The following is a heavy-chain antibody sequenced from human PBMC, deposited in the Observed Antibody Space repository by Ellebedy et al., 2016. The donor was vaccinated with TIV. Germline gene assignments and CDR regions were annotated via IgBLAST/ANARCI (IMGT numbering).Heavy chain of an antibody. Sequence: AASVKVSCKASGGTFSSYAISWVRQAPGQGLEWMGGIIPIFGTANYAQKFQGRVTITADESTSTAYMELSSLRSEDTAVYYCGRRFSQVGGMDVWGQGTTVTVSS. CDR1: GGTFSSYA. V-gene: IGHV1-69*13. D-gene: IGHD1-26*01. J-gene: IGHJ6*02. CDR2: IIPIFGTA. CDR3: GRRFSQVGGMDV.